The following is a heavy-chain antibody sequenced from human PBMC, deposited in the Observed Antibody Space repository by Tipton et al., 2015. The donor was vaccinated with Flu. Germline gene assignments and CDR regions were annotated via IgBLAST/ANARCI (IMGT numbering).Heavy chain of an antibody. V-gene: IGHV3-15*01. J-gene: IGHJ4*02. CDR1: GFPFTDAW. D-gene: IGHD1-26*01. CDR3: TKGHQGGLSQIDY. Sequence: VQLVQSGGGLVKPGGSLRLSCVLSGFPFTDAWMTWVRQAPGKGLEWLGRIKRISDGGTTEYAASVKGRFSISKEYSTNTLFLQLNSLRIEDTAVYYCTKGHQGGLSQIDYWGQGSLVTVSS. CDR2: IKRISDGGTT.